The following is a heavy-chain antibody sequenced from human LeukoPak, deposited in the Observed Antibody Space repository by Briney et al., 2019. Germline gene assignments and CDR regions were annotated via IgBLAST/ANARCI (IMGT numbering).Heavy chain of an antibody. CDR1: GFTFSSYS. V-gene: IGHV3-21*01. J-gene: IGHJ6*03. CDR2: ISSSPSYI. Sequence: GGSLRLSCAASGFTFSSYSMNWVRQAPGKGLDWVSSISSSPSYIYYADSVKGRFTISRDNAKNSLYLQMNSLRAEDTAVYYCARVSPAGVGANMDVWGKGTAVTVSS. CDR3: ARVSPAGVGANMDV. D-gene: IGHD1-26*01.